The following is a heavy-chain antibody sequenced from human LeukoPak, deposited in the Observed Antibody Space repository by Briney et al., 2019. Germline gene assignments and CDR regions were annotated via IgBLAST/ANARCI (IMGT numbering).Heavy chain of an antibody. CDR3: ARDHIAARSGFGS. CDR2: IDPNSGGT. J-gene: IGHJ4*02. Sequence: ASVKVSCKTSGYTFTSYAISWVRQAPGQGLEWMGWIDPNSGGTDYAQKFQGRVTMTRDTSINTAYMELSRLTSDDTAVYYCARDHIAARSGFGSWGQGTLVTVSS. CDR1: GYTFTSYA. D-gene: IGHD6-6*01. V-gene: IGHV1-2*02.